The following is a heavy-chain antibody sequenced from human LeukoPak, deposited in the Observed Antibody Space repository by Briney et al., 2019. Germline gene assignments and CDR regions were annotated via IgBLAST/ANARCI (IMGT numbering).Heavy chain of an antibody. CDR2: IYPGDSDT. CDR3: ARHEYSGYDSSPFDY. Sequence: GESLKISCQGSGYSFTSYWIGWVRQLPGKGLEWMGIIYPGDSDTRYSPSFQGQVTISVDKSISTAYLQWSSLKASDTAMYYCARHEYSGYDSSPFDYWGQGTLVTVSS. V-gene: IGHV5-51*01. CDR1: GYSFTSYW. D-gene: IGHD5-12*01. J-gene: IGHJ4*02.